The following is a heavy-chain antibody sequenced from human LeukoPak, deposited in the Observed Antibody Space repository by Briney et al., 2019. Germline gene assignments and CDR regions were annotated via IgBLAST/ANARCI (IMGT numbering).Heavy chain of an antibody. CDR2: ISGSGGST. CDR3: AGYYDFWSGYPVY. D-gene: IGHD3-3*01. Sequence: PGGSLRLSCAASGFTFSSYAMSWVRQAPGKGLEWVSAISGSGGSTYYADSVKGRFTISRDNSKTTLYLQMNSLRAEDTAVYYCAGYYDFWSGYPVYWGQGTLVTVSS. V-gene: IGHV3-23*01. J-gene: IGHJ4*02. CDR1: GFTFSSYA.